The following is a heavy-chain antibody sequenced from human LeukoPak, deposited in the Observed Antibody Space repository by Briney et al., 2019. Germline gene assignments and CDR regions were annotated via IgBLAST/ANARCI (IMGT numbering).Heavy chain of an antibody. CDR2: IYYSGST. CDR1: GGSISSGGYY. V-gene: IGHV4-31*03. D-gene: IGHD2-15*01. Sequence: SETLSLTCTVSGGSISSGGYYWSWIRQHPGKGLEWIGYIYYSGSTYYNPSLKSRVTISVDTSKNQFSLKLSSVTAADTAVYYCARAYCGGGSCYEDYWGQGTLVTVSS. CDR3: ARAYCGGGSCYEDY. J-gene: IGHJ4*02.